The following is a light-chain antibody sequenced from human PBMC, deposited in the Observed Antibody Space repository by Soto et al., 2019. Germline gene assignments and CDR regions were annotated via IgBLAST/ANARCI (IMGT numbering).Light chain of an antibody. CDR3: QQYNNWPRT. CDR2: GAS. J-gene: IGKJ2*01. CDR1: QSVSSN. Sequence: EIVMTQSPATLSVSPGERATVSCRASQSVSSNLAWYQQKPGQAPRLLIYGASTRATGIPARFSGGGSGTEFTLTIGRLQSEDFAVYYCQQYNNWPRTFGQGTKLEIK. V-gene: IGKV3-15*01.